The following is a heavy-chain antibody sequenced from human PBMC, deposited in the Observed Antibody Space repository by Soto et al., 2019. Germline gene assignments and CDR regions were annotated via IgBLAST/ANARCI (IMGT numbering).Heavy chain of an antibody. D-gene: IGHD3-16*01. Sequence: QVQLVESGGGVVQPGRSLRLSCAASGFAFSTYGMHWVRQAPGKGLEWVAVTWHDESNKYYADSVRGRFTISRDNSKNTLYLQMNILRSEDTALYYCVKDVPNWGKDFDYWGQGTLVTVSS. J-gene: IGHJ4*02. V-gene: IGHV3-33*06. CDR1: GFAFSTYG. CDR3: VKDVPNWGKDFDY. CDR2: TWHDESNK.